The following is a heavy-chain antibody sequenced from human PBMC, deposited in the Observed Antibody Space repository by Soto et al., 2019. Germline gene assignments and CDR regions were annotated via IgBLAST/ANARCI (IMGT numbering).Heavy chain of an antibody. J-gene: IGHJ4*02. CDR2: IYYSGST. Sequence: SETLSLTCTVSGGSISSYYWSWIRQPPGKGLEWIGYIYYSGSTNYNPSLKSRVTISVDTSKNQFSLKLSSVTAADTAVYYCARQEYHAYIWGSYYFDYWGQGTLVTVSS. D-gene: IGHD3-16*01. CDR1: GGSISSYY. CDR3: ARQEYHAYIWGSYYFDY. V-gene: IGHV4-59*08.